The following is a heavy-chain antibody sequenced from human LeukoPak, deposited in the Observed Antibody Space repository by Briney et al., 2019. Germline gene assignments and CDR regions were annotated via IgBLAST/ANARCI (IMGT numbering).Heavy chain of an antibody. J-gene: IGHJ4*02. CDR2: IYTSGST. CDR1: GGSISSYY. V-gene: IGHV4-4*07. D-gene: IGHD6-19*01. CDR3: ARDSLGYSSGWYLDY. Sequence: KPSETLSLTCTVSGGSISSYYWSWIRQPAGKGLEWIGRIYTSGSTNYNPSLKSRVTMSVDTSKNQFSLKLSSVTAADTAVYYCARDSLGYSSGWYLDYWGQGTLVTVSS.